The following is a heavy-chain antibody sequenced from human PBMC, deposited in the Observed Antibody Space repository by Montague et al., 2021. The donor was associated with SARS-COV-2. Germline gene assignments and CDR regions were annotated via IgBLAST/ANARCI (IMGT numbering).Heavy chain of an antibody. J-gene: IGHJ4*02. V-gene: IGHV4-34*01. Sequence: SETLSLTCAVYGGSFSDYFWTWIRQPPGKGLEWIGEINHRGTSNYNPSLKSRVSISVDTSKNQFSLYLGSVTAADTAVYYCARGRQHFNMTVVVMTGGEYYFDYWGQGTLVTVPS. CDR3: ARGRQHFNMTVVVMTGGEYYFDY. D-gene: IGHD3-22*01. CDR1: GGSFSDYF. CDR2: INHRGTS.